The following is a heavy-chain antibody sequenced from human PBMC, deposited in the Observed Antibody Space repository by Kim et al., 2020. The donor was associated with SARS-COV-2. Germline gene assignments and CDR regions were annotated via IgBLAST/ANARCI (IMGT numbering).Heavy chain of an antibody. CDR2: FDPSDSYT. J-gene: IGHJ5*02. Sequence: GESLKISCKGSGYSFTSYWISWVRQMPGKGLEWMGRFDPSDSYTNYSPSFQGNATIPVDKPISTAYLQGSGLKASDTAMYNCARLDYSPTTVTTGDEAPWGQGTLVTVSS. V-gene: IGHV5-10-1*01. CDR3: ARLDYSPTTVTTGDEAP. CDR1: GYSFTSYW. D-gene: IGHD4-17*01.